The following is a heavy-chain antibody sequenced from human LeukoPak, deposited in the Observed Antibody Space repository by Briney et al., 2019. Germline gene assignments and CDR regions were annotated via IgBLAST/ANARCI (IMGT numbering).Heavy chain of an antibody. CDR1: GFTFSSYS. V-gene: IGHV3-30*18. D-gene: IGHD2-2*01. J-gene: IGHJ4*02. CDR2: ISYDGRNK. CDR3: AKGPLRGTAAAIDY. Sequence: GGSPRLSCAASGFTFSSYSMNWVRQAPGKGLEWVAVISYDGRNKHYPDSVKGRFTISRDISTDTLWLQMDSLRTEDTAVYYCAKGPLRGTAAAIDYWGQGTLVTVSS.